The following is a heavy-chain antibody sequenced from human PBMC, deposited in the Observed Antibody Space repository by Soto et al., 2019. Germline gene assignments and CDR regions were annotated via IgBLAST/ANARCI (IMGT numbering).Heavy chain of an antibody. Sequence: QPWGSLILACALSRFPPTDHAMSWVGQAPGKGLEWVSTTSNNGDRTFYADSVKGRFTVSTDRTNNTLYLQMNSLRADDTAVYFRARPPLYGNGGYFDSWGQGTLVTGSS. V-gene: IGHV3-23*01. D-gene: IGHD2-8*01. J-gene: IGHJ4*02. CDR1: RFPPTDHA. CDR2: TSNNGDRT. CDR3: ARPPLYGNGGYFDS.